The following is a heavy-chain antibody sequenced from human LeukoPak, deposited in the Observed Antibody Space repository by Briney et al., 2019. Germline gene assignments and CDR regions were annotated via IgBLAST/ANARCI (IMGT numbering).Heavy chain of an antibody. D-gene: IGHD6-13*01. Sequence: GSLRLSCAASGFTFSSYWMSWIRQPPGKGLEWIGYIYHTGSNNYSPSLKSRVTMSVDTSKNQFSLKLSSVTAADTAVYYCARARYSNSWYAVDIWGQGTMVTVSS. CDR3: ARARYSNSWYAVDI. V-gene: IGHV4-59*08. CDR2: IYHTGSN. CDR1: GFTFSSYW. J-gene: IGHJ3*02.